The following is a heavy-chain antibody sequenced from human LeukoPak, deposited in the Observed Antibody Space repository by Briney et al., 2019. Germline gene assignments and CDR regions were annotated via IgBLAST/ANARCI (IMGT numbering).Heavy chain of an antibody. CDR1: GYTFTSYD. CDR3: AREDDGDWFFDY. V-gene: IGHV1-8*03. CDR2: MNPNSGNT. Sequence: GASVKVSCKXSGYTFTSYDINWVRQATGQGLEWMGWMNPNSGNTGYAQKFQGRVTIARNTSISTAYMELSSLRSEDTAVYYCAREDDGDWFFDYWGQGTLVTVSS. D-gene: IGHD3-9*01. J-gene: IGHJ4*02.